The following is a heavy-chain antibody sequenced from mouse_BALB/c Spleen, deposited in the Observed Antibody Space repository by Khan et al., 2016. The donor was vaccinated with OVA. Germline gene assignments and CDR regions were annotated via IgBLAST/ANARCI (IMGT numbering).Heavy chain of an antibody. CDR3: ARGGGSDAMDD. CDR1: GYTFTDYS. J-gene: IGHJ4*01. CDR2: INTETGEP. V-gene: IGHV9-2-1*01. Sequence: QIQLVQSGPELKKPGETVKISCKASGYTFTDYSMHWVKQAPGKGLKWMGWINTETGEPTYADDFKGRFAFSLETSASTAYLQINNLKNEDTATYFCARGGGSDAMDDWGQGTSVTVSS.